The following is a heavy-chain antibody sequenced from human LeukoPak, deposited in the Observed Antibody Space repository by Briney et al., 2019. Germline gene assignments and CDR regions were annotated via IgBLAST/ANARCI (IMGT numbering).Heavy chain of an antibody. Sequence: GGSLRLSCAASGFTVSSNYMSWVRQAPGKGLEWVSVIYSGGSTYYADSVKGRFTISRDNSKNTLYLQMNSLRAEDTAVYYCARGGIGGLSPGPVDYWGQGTLVTVSS. CDR1: GFTVSSNY. J-gene: IGHJ4*02. D-gene: IGHD3-10*01. V-gene: IGHV3-66*02. CDR3: ARGGIGGLSPGPVDY. CDR2: IYSGGST.